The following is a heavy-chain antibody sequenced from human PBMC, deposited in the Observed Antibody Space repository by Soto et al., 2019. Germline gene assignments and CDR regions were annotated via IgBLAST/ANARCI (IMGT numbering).Heavy chain of an antibody. CDR3: ARDGYCSGGSCYGSAFDI. V-gene: IGHV1-69*04. CDR2: IIPILGIA. CDR1: GGTFSSYT. J-gene: IGHJ3*02. Sequence: SVKVSCKASGGTFSSYTISWVRQAPGQGLEWMGRIIPILGIANYAQKFQGRVTITADKSTSTAYMELSSLRSEDTAVYYCARDGYCSGGSCYGSAFDIWGQGTMVTVSS. D-gene: IGHD2-15*01.